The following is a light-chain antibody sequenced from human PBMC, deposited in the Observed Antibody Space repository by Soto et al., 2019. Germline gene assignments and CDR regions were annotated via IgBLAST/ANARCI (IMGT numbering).Light chain of an antibody. CDR2: HAS. J-gene: IGKJ1*01. CDR3: HQYRVLT. CDR1: QSISTN. V-gene: IGKV3-15*01. Sequence: EIVLTQSPATLSVSPGESATLSCRASQSISTNLAWYQQKPGQSPRLLIYHASTRATGIPVRFSGSGSGTDFTLTISSLQSEDVAVYYCHQYRVLTFGPGTKVEIK.